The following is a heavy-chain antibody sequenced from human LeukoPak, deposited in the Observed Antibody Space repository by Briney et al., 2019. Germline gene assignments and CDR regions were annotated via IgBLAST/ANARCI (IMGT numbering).Heavy chain of an antibody. J-gene: IGHJ4*02. CDR1: GFTFSSYA. CDR3: ARDGQQLGF. Sequence: PGGSLRLSCAASGFTFSSYAMHWVRQAPGKGLEWVAVISYDGSNKYYADSVKGRFTISRDNSKNTLFLQMNSVRAEDTAVYYCARDGQQLGFWGQGTLVTVSS. CDR2: ISYDGSNK. V-gene: IGHV3-30-3*01. D-gene: IGHD6-13*01.